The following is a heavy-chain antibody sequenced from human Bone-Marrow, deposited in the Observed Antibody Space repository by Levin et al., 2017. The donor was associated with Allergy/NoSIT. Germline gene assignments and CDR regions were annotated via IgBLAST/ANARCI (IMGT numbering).Heavy chain of an antibody. J-gene: IGHJ4*02. D-gene: IGHD2-15*01. V-gene: IGHV3-30-3*01. CDR3: ASPGRLGYCSGGSCHTD. CDR2: ISYDGSNK. CDR1: GFTFSSYA. Sequence: GESLKISCAASGFTFSSYAMHWVRQAPGKGLEWVAVISYDGSNKYYADSVKGRFTISRDNSKNTLYLQMNSLRAEDTAVYYCASPGRLGYCSGGSCHTDWGQGTLVTVSS.